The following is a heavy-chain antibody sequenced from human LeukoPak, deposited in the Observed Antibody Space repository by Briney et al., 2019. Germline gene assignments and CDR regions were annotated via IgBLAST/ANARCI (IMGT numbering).Heavy chain of an antibody. CDR3: ARDQSGMGI. Sequence: PSETLSLTCSVSGGSISSYYWSWIRQPPGKGLEWIGYLYYSGSTNSNPSLKSRVTMSVDTSKNQFSLKLRSVTAADTAVYYCARDQSGMGIWGQGTLVTVSS. J-gene: IGHJ4*02. V-gene: IGHV4-59*01. D-gene: IGHD7-27*01. CDR1: GGSISSYY. CDR2: LYYSGST.